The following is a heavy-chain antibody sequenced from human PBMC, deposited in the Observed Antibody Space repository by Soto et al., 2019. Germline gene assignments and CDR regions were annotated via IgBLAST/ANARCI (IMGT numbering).Heavy chain of an antibody. J-gene: IGHJ4*02. CDR3: ARDRNLQSSGWYAY. Sequence: ASVKVSCKACGYTFTRYGISWVQQAPGQGLEWMGWISGYNGNTNYAQKLQGRVTMTTDTSTSTAYMELRSLRSDDTAVYYCARDRNLQSSGWYAYWGQGTLVTVSS. CDR2: ISGYNGNT. D-gene: IGHD6-19*01. V-gene: IGHV1-18*01. CDR1: GYTFTRYG.